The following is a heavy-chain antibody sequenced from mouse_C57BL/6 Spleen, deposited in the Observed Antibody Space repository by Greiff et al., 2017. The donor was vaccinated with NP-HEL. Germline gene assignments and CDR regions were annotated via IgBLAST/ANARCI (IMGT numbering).Heavy chain of an antibody. Sequence: VQGVESGPGLVAPSQSLSITCTVSGFSLTSYGVDWVRQSPGKGLEWLGVIWGVGRTNYNSALKSRLSISKDNSNSQVFLKMNSLQTDDTAMYYCASLGYYGSSYAMDYWGQGTSVTVSS. J-gene: IGHJ4*01. CDR3: ASLGYYGSSYAMDY. D-gene: IGHD1-1*01. V-gene: IGHV2-6*01. CDR2: IWGVGRT. CDR1: GFSLTSYG.